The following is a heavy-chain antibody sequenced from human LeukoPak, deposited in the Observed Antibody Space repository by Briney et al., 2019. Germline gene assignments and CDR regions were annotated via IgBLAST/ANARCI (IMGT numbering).Heavy chain of an antibody. D-gene: IGHD2/OR15-2a*01. Sequence: PSETLSLTCAVYGGSFSGYYWSWIRQPPGKGLEWIGEINHSGSTNYNPSLKSRVTISVDTSKNQFSLKLTSVTAADTAVYYCAREGGFYRPLDYSGQGTLVIVSS. V-gene: IGHV4-34*01. CDR1: GGSFSGYY. CDR3: AREGGFYRPLDY. J-gene: IGHJ4*02. CDR2: INHSGST.